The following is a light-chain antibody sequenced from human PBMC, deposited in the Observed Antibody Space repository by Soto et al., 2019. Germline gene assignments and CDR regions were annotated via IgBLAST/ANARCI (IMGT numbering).Light chain of an antibody. V-gene: IGKV1-5*01. CDR1: QTISSY. Sequence: DIQMTQSPSFVCASXDGRVTITXXASQTISSYLAWYQQRPGKAPSLLITDASKLESGVPPRFNGSRSETEFTLTIRNLQPDDFATYYCQQYNSFPWTFGLGTKVDI. CDR2: DAS. J-gene: IGKJ1*01. CDR3: QQYNSFPWT.